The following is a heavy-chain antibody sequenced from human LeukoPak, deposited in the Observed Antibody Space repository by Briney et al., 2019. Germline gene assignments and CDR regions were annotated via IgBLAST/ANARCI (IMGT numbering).Heavy chain of an antibody. D-gene: IGHD3-16*01. CDR2: INDDGSFT. CDR3: ATERAGERPRPLLSYYYMDV. CDR1: GFTFSSYW. Sequence: GGSLRLSCAASGFTFSSYWMHWVRQAPGKGLVWVSLINDDGSFTTYADSVKGRFTISRDNAKNSLYLQMNSLRAEDTAVYYCATERAGERPRPLLSYYYMDVWGKGTTVTISS. J-gene: IGHJ6*03. V-gene: IGHV3-74*01.